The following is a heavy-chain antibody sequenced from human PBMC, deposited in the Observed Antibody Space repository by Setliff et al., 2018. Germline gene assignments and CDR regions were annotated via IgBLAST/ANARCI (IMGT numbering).Heavy chain of an antibody. D-gene: IGHD1-26*01. CDR3: ARGDSGSPPDY. J-gene: IGHJ4*02. Sequence: ASVKVSCKASGGTFSSYAISWVRQAPGQRLEWMGWINAGNGNTKYSQKFQGRVTITRDTSASTAYMELSSLRSEDTAVYYCARGDSGSPPDYWGQGTLVTVSS. CDR1: GGTFSSYA. V-gene: IGHV1-3*01. CDR2: INAGNGNT.